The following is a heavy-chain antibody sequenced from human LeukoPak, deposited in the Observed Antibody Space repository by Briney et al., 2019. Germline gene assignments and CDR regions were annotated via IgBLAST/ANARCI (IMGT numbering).Heavy chain of an antibody. V-gene: IGHV3-74*01. D-gene: IGHD5-18*01. Sequence: GGSLRLSCAASGFTFSTYWMQWVRQAPGKGLVWVSHVNGAGSSTSYADSVKGRFTISRDNSKNILYLEMNSLRAEDTAIYYCARDGAYSYTYWGQGTLVIVSS. CDR1: GFTFSTYW. J-gene: IGHJ4*02. CDR3: ARDGAYSYTY. CDR2: VNGAGSST.